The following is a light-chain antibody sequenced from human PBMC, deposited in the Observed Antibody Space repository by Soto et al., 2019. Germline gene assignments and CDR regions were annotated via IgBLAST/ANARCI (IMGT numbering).Light chain of an antibody. V-gene: IGKV3-20*01. Sequence: IVLTQSPCTLSLSPGERATLSCRTSQSVSSSYLAWYQQKPGQAPRLLIYDASSRATGIPDRFSGGGSGTDFTLTISRLEPEDFAVYYCQQFSNYPLTFGGGTKVDIK. CDR3: QQFSNYPLT. CDR1: QSVSSSY. J-gene: IGKJ4*01. CDR2: DAS.